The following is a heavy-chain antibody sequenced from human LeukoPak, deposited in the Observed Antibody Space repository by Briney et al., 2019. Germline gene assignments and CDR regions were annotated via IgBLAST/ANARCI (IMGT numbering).Heavy chain of an antibody. D-gene: IGHD2-21*02. J-gene: IGHJ4*02. V-gene: IGHV4-59*01. Sequence: SETLSLTCTVSGGSIGRYYWSWIRQSPGKGLEWIGFISYTGSTDYYPSLKSRVTISLDTSKNQFSLNLSSVTAADTAVYYCAVSGLLYYFDYWGQGTLVTVSS. CDR2: ISYTGST. CDR1: GGSIGRYY. CDR3: AVSGLLYYFDY.